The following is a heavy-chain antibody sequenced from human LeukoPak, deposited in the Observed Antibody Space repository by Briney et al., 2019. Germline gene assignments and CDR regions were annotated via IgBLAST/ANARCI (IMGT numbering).Heavy chain of an antibody. CDR3: ALAAAGGRSTP. V-gene: IGHV1-69-2*01. CDR1: GYTFTDYY. D-gene: IGHD6-13*01. CDR2: VDPEDGET. Sequence: GATVKISCKVSGYTFTDYYMHWVQQAPGKGIEWMGLVDPEDGETIYAEKFQGRVTITADTSTDTAYMELSSLRSEDTPVYYRALAAAGGRSTPWGQGPLVTVSS. J-gene: IGHJ5*02.